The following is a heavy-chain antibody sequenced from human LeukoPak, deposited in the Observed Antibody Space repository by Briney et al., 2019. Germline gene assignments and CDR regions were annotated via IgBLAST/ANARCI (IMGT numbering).Heavy chain of an antibody. Sequence: ASVKVSCKASGYTFTSYDINWVRQATGQGLEWMGWMNPNSGNTGYAQKFQGRVTMTRNTSISTAYMELSRLRSEDTAVYYCARGYGAYYDSSGYSDYWGQGTLVTVSS. CDR1: GYTFTSYD. CDR3: ARGYGAYYDSSGYSDY. CDR2: MNPNSGNT. V-gene: IGHV1-8*01. D-gene: IGHD3-22*01. J-gene: IGHJ4*02.